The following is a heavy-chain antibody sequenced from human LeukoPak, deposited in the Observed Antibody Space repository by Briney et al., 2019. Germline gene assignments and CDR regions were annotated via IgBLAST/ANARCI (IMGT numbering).Heavy chain of an antibody. CDR3: ARTGSSGWYSSYYFDY. Sequence: GESLKISCRGSGYSFTSYWIGWVRQMPGKGLEWMGIIYPGDSDTRYSPSFQGQVTISADKSISTAYLQWSSLKASDTAMYYCARTGSSGWYSSYYFDYWGQGTPVTVSS. CDR2: IYPGDSDT. D-gene: IGHD6-19*01. CDR1: GYSFTSYW. J-gene: IGHJ4*02. V-gene: IGHV5-51*01.